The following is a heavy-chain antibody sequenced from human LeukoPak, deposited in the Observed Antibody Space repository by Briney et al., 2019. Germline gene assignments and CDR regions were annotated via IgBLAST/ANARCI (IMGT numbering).Heavy chain of an antibody. V-gene: IGHV1-18*01. CDR1: GYTFTNYD. Sequence: GASVKVSCKASGYTFTNYDITWVRQAPGHGLEWMGWISAYNGNTNYAQKLQGRVTMTTDTSTNTAYMELRSLRSDDTAVYYCARAIVGATISLDPWGQGTLVTVSS. CDR3: ARAIVGATISLDP. CDR2: ISAYNGNT. J-gene: IGHJ5*02. D-gene: IGHD1-26*01.